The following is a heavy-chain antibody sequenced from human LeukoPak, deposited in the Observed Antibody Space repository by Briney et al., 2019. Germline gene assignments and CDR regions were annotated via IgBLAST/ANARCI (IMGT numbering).Heavy chain of an antibody. J-gene: IGHJ2*01. CDR3: TRGADGYCTATTCYNPTPYWFFDL. Sequence: ASVKVSCKASGYRFTGHYMHWVRQAPGQGLEWMGWISPNNGGTHYAQKFQGRVSMTRDTSISTASMELNWLTSDDTAVYYCTRGADGYCTATTCYNPTPYWFFDLWGRGTVVTVSS. CDR1: GYRFTGHY. CDR2: ISPNNGGT. V-gene: IGHV1-2*02. D-gene: IGHD2-2*02.